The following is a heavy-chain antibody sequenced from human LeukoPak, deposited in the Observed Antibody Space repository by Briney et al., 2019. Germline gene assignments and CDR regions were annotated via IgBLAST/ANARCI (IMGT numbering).Heavy chain of an antibody. D-gene: IGHD3-3*01. V-gene: IGHV4-59*01. J-gene: IGHJ4*02. CDR3: ARDYDFFDY. CDR1: GGSISSYY. CDR2: IYYGGST. Sequence: PSETLSLTCTVSGGSISSYYWSWIRQPPGKGLEWIGYIYYGGSTNYNPSLKSRVTISVDTSKNQFSLKLSSVTAADTAVYYCARDYDFFDYWGQGTLVTVSS.